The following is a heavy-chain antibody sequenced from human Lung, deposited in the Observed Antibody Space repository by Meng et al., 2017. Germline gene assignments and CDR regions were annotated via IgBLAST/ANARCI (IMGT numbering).Heavy chain of an antibody. CDR3: AIAEDYYDSSGYYYGLDY. Sequence: GQLVQSEAEVTRPGSSGKVACKGSGGTFSRYAISWVRKAPGQRLEWMGGIIPIFGTANYAQKFQGRVTITADESTSTAYMELSSLRSEDTAVYYCAIAEDYYDSSGYYYGLDYWGLGTLVTVSS. J-gene: IGHJ4*02. CDR1: GGTFSRYA. D-gene: IGHD3-22*01. CDR2: IIPIFGTA. V-gene: IGHV1-69*01.